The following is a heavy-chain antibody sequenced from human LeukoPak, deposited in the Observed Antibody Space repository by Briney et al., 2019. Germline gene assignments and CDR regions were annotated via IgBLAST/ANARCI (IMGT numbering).Heavy chain of an antibody. CDR2: INHSGST. J-gene: IGHJ4*02. CDR1: GGSISSYY. V-gene: IGHV4-34*01. CDR3: ARRQNFDY. Sequence: SETLSLTCTVSGGSISSYYWSWIRQPPGKGLGWIGEINHSGSTNYNPPLKSRVTISVDTSKNQFSLKLSSVTAADTAVYYCARRQNFDYWGQGTLVTVSS.